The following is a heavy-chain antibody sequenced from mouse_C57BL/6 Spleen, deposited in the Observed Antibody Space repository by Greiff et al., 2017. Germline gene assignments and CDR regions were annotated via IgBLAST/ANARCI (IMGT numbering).Heavy chain of an antibody. V-gene: IGHV1-18*01. CDR3: ARGPITTVHWYFDV. D-gene: IGHD1-1*01. CDR2: INPNNGGT. Sequence: EVQLQQSGPELVKPGASVKIPCKASGYTFTDYNMDWVKQSHGKSLEWIGDINPNNGGTIYNQKFKGKATLTVDKSSSTAYMELRSLTSEDTAVYYCARGPITTVHWYFDVWGTGTTVTVSS. CDR1: GYTFTDYN. J-gene: IGHJ1*03.